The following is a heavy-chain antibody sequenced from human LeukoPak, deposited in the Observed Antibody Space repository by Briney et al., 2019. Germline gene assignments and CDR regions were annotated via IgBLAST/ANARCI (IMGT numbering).Heavy chain of an antibody. D-gene: IGHD2-21*02. Sequence: PSETLSLTCTVSGGSISSYYWSWIRQPPGKGLEWIGYIYYIGSTNYNPSLKSRVTISVDTSKNQFSLKLSSVTAADTAVYYCARETYCAADCYSGFDLWGQGTLVTVSS. CDR3: ARETYCAADCYSGFDL. CDR1: GGSISSYY. V-gene: IGHV4-59*01. J-gene: IGHJ4*02. CDR2: IYYIGST.